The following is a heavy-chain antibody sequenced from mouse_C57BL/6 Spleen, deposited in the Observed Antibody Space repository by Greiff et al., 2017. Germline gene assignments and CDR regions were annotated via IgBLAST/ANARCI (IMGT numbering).Heavy chain of an antibody. D-gene: IGHD4-1*01. Sequence: EVKLEESGGGLVKPGGSLKLSCAASGFTFSDYGMHWVRQAPEKGLEWVAYISSGSSTIYYADTVKGRFTISRDNAKNTLFLQMTSRRSEDTAMFYCARLGLAGTGDYWGQGTTLTVSS. V-gene: IGHV5-17*01. CDR3: ARLGLAGTGDY. CDR2: ISSGSSTI. CDR1: GFTFSDYG. J-gene: IGHJ2*01.